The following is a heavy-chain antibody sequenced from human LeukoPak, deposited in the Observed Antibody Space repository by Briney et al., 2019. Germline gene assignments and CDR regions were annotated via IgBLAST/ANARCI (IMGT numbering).Heavy chain of an antibody. Sequence: PGGSLRLSCAASGFTFSSYAMSWVRQAPGKGLEWVSAISGSGGSTYYADSVKGRFTISRDNSKNTLYLQMNSLRAEDTAVYYCAKRVYGGNSYWYFDLWGRGTLVTVSS. V-gene: IGHV3-23*01. CDR3: AKRVYGGNSYWYFDL. J-gene: IGHJ2*01. D-gene: IGHD4-23*01. CDR2: ISGSGGST. CDR1: GFTFSSYA.